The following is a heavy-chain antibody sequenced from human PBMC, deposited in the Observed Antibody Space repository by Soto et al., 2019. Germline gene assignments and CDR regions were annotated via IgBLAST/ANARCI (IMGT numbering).Heavy chain of an antibody. Sequence: SETLSLTCTVSRGSISSGDYYWSWIRQPPGKGLEWIGYIYYSGSTYYNPSLKSRVTISVDTSKNQFSLKLSSVTAADTAVYYCARVKHDYGEPGVLRYYFDYWGQGTLVTVSS. CDR1: RGSISSGDYY. CDR3: ARVKHDYGEPGVLRYYFDY. D-gene: IGHD4-17*01. V-gene: IGHV4-30-4*01. J-gene: IGHJ4*02. CDR2: IYYSGST.